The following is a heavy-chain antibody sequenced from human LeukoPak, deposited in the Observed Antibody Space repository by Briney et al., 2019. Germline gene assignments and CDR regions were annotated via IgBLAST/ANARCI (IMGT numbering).Heavy chain of an antibody. CDR1: GYTFTSYY. D-gene: IGHD3-10*01. CDR2: INPSGGST. J-gene: IGHJ4*02. V-gene: IGHV1-46*01. CDR3: AVAGTMVRGVIITYLLDY. Sequence: ASVKVSCKASGYTFTSYYMRWVRQAPGQGLEWMGIINPSGGSTSYAQKFQGRVTMTRDTSTSTVYMEMSGLRFEDTAVYYCAVAGTMVRGVIITYLLDYWGQGTLVTVSS.